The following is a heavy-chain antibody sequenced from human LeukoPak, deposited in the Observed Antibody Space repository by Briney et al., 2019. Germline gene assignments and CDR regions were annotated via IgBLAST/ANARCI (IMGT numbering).Heavy chain of an antibody. V-gene: IGHV4-38-2*02. J-gene: IGHJ4*02. D-gene: IGHD3-9*01. CDR1: GYSISSGYY. Sequence: SETLSLTCTVSGYSISSGYYWGWIRQPPGKGLEWIGSIYHSGSTYYNPSLKSRVTISVDTSKNQFSLKLSSVTAADTAVYYCAPGNFDWLPLEWGQGTLVTVSS. CDR3: APGNFDWLPLE. CDR2: IYHSGST.